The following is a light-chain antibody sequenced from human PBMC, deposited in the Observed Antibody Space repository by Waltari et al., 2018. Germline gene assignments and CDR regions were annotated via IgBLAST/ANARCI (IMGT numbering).Light chain of an antibody. J-gene: IGLJ1*01. CDR1: SSDVGAYNS. CDR2: EVT. V-gene: IGLV2-8*01. Sequence: QSALTQPPSASGSPGQSVPISCTGTSSDVGAYNSVSWYRQHPGKAPKRMIYEVTTRPSGVPDRFSGSKSGNTASLTVSGLQTEDEADYYCTSDGGSSNFYVFGTGTKVTVL. CDR3: TSDGGSSNFYV.